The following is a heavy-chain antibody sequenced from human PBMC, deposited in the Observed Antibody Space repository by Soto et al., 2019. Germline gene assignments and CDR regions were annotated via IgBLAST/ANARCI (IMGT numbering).Heavy chain of an antibody. V-gene: IGHV4-39*07. Sequence: PSETLSLTCTVSGGSISSSSYYWGWIRQPPGKGLEWIGSIYYSGSTNYNPSLKSRVTISVDTSKNQFSLKLSSVTAADTAVYYCARLAVAGTRNYGMDVWGQGTTVTVSS. CDR3: ARLAVAGTRNYGMDV. J-gene: IGHJ6*02. D-gene: IGHD6-19*01. CDR1: GGSISSSSYY. CDR2: IYYSGST.